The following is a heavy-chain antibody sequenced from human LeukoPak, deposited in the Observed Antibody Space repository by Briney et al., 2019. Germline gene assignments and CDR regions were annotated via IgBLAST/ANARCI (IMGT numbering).Heavy chain of an antibody. D-gene: IGHD3-22*01. V-gene: IGHV4-61*02. CDR2: IYTSGST. Sequence: PSETLSLTCTVSGGSISSGSYYWSWIRQPAGKGLEWIGRIYTSGSTNYNPSLKSRVTISVDTSKNQFSLKLSSVTAADTAVYYCARHNPGYYDSRGAFDIWGQGTMVTVSS. CDR3: ARHNPGYYDSRGAFDI. J-gene: IGHJ3*02. CDR1: GGSISSGSYY.